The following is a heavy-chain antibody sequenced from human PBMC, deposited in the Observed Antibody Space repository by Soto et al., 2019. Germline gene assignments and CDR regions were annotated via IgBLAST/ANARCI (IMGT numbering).Heavy chain of an antibody. J-gene: IGHJ4*02. Sequence: GGSLRLSCAASGFTFSSYAMSWVRQAPGKGLEWVSAISGSGGSTYYADSVKGRFTISRDNSKNTLYLQMNSLRAEDTAVYYCAKEVVEGQQLVYYFDYWGQGTLVTVSS. V-gene: IGHV3-23*01. D-gene: IGHD6-13*01. CDR2: ISGSGGST. CDR1: GFTFSSYA. CDR3: AKEVVEGQQLVYYFDY.